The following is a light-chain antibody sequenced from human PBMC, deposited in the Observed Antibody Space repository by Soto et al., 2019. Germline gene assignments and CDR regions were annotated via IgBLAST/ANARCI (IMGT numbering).Light chain of an antibody. CDR2: SND. J-gene: IGLJ2*01. Sequence: QSVLTQPPSASGTPGQRVTISCSGRSSNIGANPVNWYQQLPGMAPTVLIYSNDQRPSGVPDRFSGSKSGTSASLAISGLQSEDEADYYCATWDDSVYGPVFGGGTKVT. CDR3: ATWDDSVYGPV. CDR1: SSNIGANP. V-gene: IGLV1-44*01.